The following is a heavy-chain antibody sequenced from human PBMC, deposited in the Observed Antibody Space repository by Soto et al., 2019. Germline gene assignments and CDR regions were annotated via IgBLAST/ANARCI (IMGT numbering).Heavy chain of an antibody. CDR1: GYTFYSYD. D-gene: IGHD4-17*01. CDR3: ARARATVTTERALGY. J-gene: IGHJ4*02. Sequence: QVQLVQSGPEVKKPGASVKVSCKTSGYTFYSYDITWVRQAPGQGLEWMGTTSVYNGDSNVAQNLQGRDTMTIDKSTATAYMDLKNLTSDDTAVYYCARARATVTTERALGYWGQGTLVTVSS. CDR2: TSVYNGDS. V-gene: IGHV1-18*01.